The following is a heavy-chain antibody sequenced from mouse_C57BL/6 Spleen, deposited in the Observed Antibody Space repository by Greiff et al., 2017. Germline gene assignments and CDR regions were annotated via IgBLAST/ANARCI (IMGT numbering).Heavy chain of an antibody. CDR1: GYTFTDYY. CDR3: ASSDGSSPLYAMDY. D-gene: IGHD1-1*01. V-gene: IGHV1-26*01. Sequence: VQLQQSGPELVKPGASVKISCKASGYTFTDYYMNWVKQSHGKSLEWIGDINPNNGGTSYNQKFKGKATLTVDKSSSTAYMELRSLTSEDSAVYYCASSDGSSPLYAMDYWGQGTSVTVSS. J-gene: IGHJ4*01. CDR2: INPNNGGT.